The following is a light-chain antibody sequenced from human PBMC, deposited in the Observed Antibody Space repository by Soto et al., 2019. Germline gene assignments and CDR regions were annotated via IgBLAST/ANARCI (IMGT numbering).Light chain of an antibody. J-gene: IGLJ3*02. V-gene: IGLV2-11*01. CDR1: SSDVGGYNY. Sequence: QSVLTQPRSVSDSPGQSVTISCTGTSSDVGGYNYVSWYQQHPGKAPKVMIYDVSKRPSGVPDRFSGSKSVNTASLTISGLQAEDEADYYCCSYLGAFTWVFGGGTKLTVL. CDR3: CSYLGAFTWV. CDR2: DVS.